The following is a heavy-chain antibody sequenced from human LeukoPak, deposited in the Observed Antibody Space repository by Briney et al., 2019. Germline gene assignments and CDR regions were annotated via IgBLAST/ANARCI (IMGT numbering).Heavy chain of an antibody. CDR1: GGSISNTNW. Sequence: PSETLSLTCGVSGGSISNTNWWTWVRQPPGKGLEWIGEVNLQGSTNYNPSLKSRVAISVDKSENHISLKLTSVTAADTAVYFCARRDPLAGPEAFDIWGQGTMVTVSS. V-gene: IGHV4-4*02. J-gene: IGHJ3*02. D-gene: IGHD6-19*01. CDR3: ARRDPLAGPEAFDI. CDR2: VNLQGST.